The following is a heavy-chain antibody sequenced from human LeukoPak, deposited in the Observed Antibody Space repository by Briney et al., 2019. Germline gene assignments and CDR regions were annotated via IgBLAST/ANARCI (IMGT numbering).Heavy chain of an antibody. V-gene: IGHV4-34*01. D-gene: IGHD6-13*01. CDR2: INHSGST. J-gene: IGHJ4*02. CDR1: GGSFSGYY. CDR3: ARGPTYSSSWWRIDY. Sequence: SETLSLTCAVYGGSFSGYYWSWIRQPPGKGLERIGEINHSGSTNYNPSLKSRVTISVDTSKNQFSLKLSSVTAADTAVYYCARGPTYSSSWWRIDYWGQGTLVTVSS.